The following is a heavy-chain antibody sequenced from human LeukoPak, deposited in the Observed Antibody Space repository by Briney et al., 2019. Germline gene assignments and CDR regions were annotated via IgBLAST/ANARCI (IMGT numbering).Heavy chain of an antibody. CDR1: GESISSHY. V-gene: IGHV4-38-2*02. J-gene: IGHJ4*02. D-gene: IGHD4-23*01. Sequence: SETLSLTCNVSGESISSHYWSWTRQSPGKGLECIGSIYHSGSTYYNPSLKSRVTISVDTSKNQFSLNLSSVTAADTAMYYCARAVGTSRNFFDYWGQGTLVTVSS. CDR2: IYHSGST. CDR3: ARAVGTSRNFFDY.